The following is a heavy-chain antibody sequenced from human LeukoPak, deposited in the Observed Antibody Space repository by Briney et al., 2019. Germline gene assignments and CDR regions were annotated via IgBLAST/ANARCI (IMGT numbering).Heavy chain of an antibody. D-gene: IGHD6-13*01. CDR1: RFTFSSYS. V-gene: IGHV3-21*01. CDR2: ISSSSSYI. CDR3: ASGYTKDYYYMDV. J-gene: IGHJ6*03. Sequence: GVSLTRYCAASRFTFSSYSMNRDRPAPGKGLEGVSSISSSSSYIYYADSVKGRFTISRDNAKNSLYLQMNSLRAEDTAVYYCASGYTKDYYYMDVWGKGTTVTVSS.